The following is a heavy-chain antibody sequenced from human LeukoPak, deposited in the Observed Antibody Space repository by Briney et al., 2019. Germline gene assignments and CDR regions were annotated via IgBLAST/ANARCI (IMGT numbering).Heavy chain of an antibody. CDR3: ARRARYNYYYYMDV. CDR2: ISGSGAYS. Sequence: PGGSLRLSCAASEVTFTNYAMSWVRQVPGEGLEWLSDISGSGAYSYYADSVKGRFTISRDNSNYTVFLQMNSLRAEDTAVYYCARRARYNYYYYMDVWGKGTTVTVSS. D-gene: IGHD1-14*01. CDR1: EVTFTNYA. J-gene: IGHJ6*03. V-gene: IGHV3-23*01.